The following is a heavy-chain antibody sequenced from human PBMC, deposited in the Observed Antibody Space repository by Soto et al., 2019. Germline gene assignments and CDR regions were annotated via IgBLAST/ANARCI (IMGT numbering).Heavy chain of an antibody. CDR2: IKSKTDGGTT. CDR1: GFTFSNAW. Sequence: EVQLVESGGGLVKPGGSLRLSCAASGFTFSNAWMSWVRQAPGKGLEWVGRIKSKTDGGTTDYAAPVKGRFTISRDDSKSTMYLQMNSLKTEDTAVYYCTTVDAVVVAAHLYCYGMDVWGQGTTVTVSS. V-gene: IGHV3-15*01. CDR3: TTVDAVVVAAHLYCYGMDV. J-gene: IGHJ6*02. D-gene: IGHD2-15*01.